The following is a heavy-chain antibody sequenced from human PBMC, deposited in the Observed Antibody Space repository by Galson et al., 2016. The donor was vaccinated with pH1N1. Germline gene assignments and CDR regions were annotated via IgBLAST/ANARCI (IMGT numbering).Heavy chain of an antibody. CDR1: GFSLSTSGMC. Sequence: LALVKPTQTLTLTCTFSGFSLSTSGMCVSWIRQPPGKALEWLARIDWDDDKYYSTSLKTRLTIPKDTSKNQVVLTMTNMDPVDTGTYYCARMATGDNFDYWGQGTTVTVSS. CDR3: ARMATGDNFDY. D-gene: IGHD7-27*01. V-gene: IGHV2-70*11. CDR2: IDWDDDK. J-gene: IGHJ4*03.